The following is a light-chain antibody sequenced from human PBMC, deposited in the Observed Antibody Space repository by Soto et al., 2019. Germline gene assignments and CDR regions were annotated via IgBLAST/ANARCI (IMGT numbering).Light chain of an antibody. V-gene: IGKV3-20*01. CDR3: QQYNNWSPIT. Sequence: EIFLTQSPCSLSLYPVARVTPSCRVIQSVTSSYLAWYQQKPGQAPRLLIYGASNRATGIPDRFSGSGSGTEFTLTTSSLQSEDFAVYYCQQYNNWSPITFGQGTRLEIK. CDR1: QSVTSSY. CDR2: GAS. J-gene: IGKJ5*01.